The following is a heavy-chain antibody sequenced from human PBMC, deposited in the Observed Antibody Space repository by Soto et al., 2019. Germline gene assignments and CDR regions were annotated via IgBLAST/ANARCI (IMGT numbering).Heavy chain of an antibody. CDR2: ISYDGSNK. D-gene: IGHD3-16*02. Sequence: QVQLVESGGGVVQPGRSLRLSCVASGFSFSNYAMHWVRQAPGKGLEWVAVISYDGSNKYYADSVKGRFTISRDNSKSTLDLQMNNLRTEDTAVYYCATVRGYRQDFDAFDIWGQGTMVTVSS. CDR3: ATVRGYRQDFDAFDI. V-gene: IGHV3-30-3*01. CDR1: GFSFSNYA. J-gene: IGHJ3*02.